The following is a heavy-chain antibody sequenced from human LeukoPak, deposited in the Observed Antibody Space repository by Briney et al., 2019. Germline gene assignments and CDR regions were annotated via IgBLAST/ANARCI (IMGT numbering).Heavy chain of an antibody. CDR1: GYTLTELS. D-gene: IGHD3-9*01. V-gene: IGHV1-24*01. Sequence: ASVKVSCKVSGYTLTELSMHWVRQAPGKGLEWMGGFDPEDGEIIYAQKFQGRVTMTEDTSTDTAYMELSSLRSEDTAVYYCATGDVLRYFDSPVLFDYWGQGTLVTVSS. CDR3: ATGDVLRYFDSPVLFDY. CDR2: FDPEDGEI. J-gene: IGHJ4*02.